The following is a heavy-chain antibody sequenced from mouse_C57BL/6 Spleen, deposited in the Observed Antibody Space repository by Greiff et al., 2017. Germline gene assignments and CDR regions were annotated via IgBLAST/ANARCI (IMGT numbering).Heavy chain of an antibody. CDR2: IRNKANGYTT. J-gene: IGHJ3*01. Sequence: EVQVVESGGGLVQPGGSLSLSCAASGFTFTDYYMSWVRQPPGKALEWLGFIRNKANGYTTEYSASVKGRFTISRDNSQSILYLQMHALRAEDSATYYCASNYDGSSPFAYWGQGTLVTVSA. CDR1: GFTFTDYY. D-gene: IGHD1-1*01. V-gene: IGHV7-3*01. CDR3: ASNYDGSSPFAY.